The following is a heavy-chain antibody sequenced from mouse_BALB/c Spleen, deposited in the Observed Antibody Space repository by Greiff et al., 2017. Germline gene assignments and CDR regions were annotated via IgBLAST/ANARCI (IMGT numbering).Heavy chain of an antibody. CDR2: ISNGGGST. D-gene: IGHD1-1*01. CDR3: ARHRDYGSSYEGNAMDY. V-gene: IGHV5-12-2*01. Sequence: EVKLMESGGGLVQPGGSLKLSCAASGFTFSSYTMSWVRQTPEKRLEWVAYISNGGGSTYYPDTVKGRFTISRDNAKNTLYLQMSSLKSEDTAMYYCARHRDYGSSYEGNAMDYWGQGTSVTVSS. CDR1: GFTFSSYT. J-gene: IGHJ4*01.